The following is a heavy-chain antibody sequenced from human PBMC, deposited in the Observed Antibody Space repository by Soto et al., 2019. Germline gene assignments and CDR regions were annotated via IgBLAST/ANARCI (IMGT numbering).Heavy chain of an antibody. D-gene: IGHD2-8*01. V-gene: IGHV3-15*01. CDR3: TTDRGHMYDFDY. J-gene: IGHJ4*02. CDR1: GVTFDNAW. Sequence: EVQLVESGGGLVKPGGSLRLSCAASGVTFDNAWMSWVRQAPGKGLEWVGRIKSKTDGGTADYAAPVKGRFTISRDDSKNTLFLQMNSLKTEDTAMYYCTTDRGHMYDFDYWGQGTLVPVSS. CDR2: IKSKTDGGTA.